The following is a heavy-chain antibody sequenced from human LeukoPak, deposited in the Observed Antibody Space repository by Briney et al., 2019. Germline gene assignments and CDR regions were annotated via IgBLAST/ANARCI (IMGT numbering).Heavy chain of an antibody. CDR2: ISYDGSNK. CDR1: GFTFSSYG. CDR3: AKLEAHEYFQH. Sequence: GGSLRLSCAASGFTFSSYGMHWVRQAPGKGLEWVAVISYDGSNKYYADSVKGRFTISRDNSKNTLYLQMNSLRAEDTAVYYCAKLEAHEYFQHWGQGTLVTVSS. J-gene: IGHJ1*01. V-gene: IGHV3-30-3*02.